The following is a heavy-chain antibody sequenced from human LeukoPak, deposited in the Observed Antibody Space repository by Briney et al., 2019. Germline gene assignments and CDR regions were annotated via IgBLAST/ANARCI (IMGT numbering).Heavy chain of an antibody. CDR1: GGSFSGYY. J-gene: IGHJ4*02. CDR2: INHSGST. D-gene: IGHD2-2*01. V-gene: IGHV4-34*01. Sequence: SETLSLTCAVYGGSFSGYYWSWIRQPPGKGLEWIGEINHSGSTNYNPSLKSRVTISADTSKNQFSLKLSSVTAADTAVYYCAKNYQLLSYWGQGTLVTVSS. CDR3: AKNYQLLSY.